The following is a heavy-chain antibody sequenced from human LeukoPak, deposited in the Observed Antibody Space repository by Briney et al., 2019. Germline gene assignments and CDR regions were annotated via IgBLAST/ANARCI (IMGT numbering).Heavy chain of an antibody. CDR1: GFTFSSYW. CDR3: ARTRLSCDC. J-gene: IGHJ4*02. V-gene: IGHV3-7*01. Sequence: GGSLGLSCAASGFTFSSYWMTWVRQAPGKGLEWVASINLDGSEKNYVDSVEGRFAISRDNAKKSLFLQMNSLRDEDTAVYYCARTRLSCDCWGQGTLVTVSS. D-gene: IGHD2/OR15-2a*01. CDR2: INLDGSEK.